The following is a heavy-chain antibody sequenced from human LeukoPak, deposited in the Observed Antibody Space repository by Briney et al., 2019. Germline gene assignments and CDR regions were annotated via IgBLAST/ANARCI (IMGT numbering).Heavy chain of an antibody. D-gene: IGHD2-15*01. V-gene: IGHV4-4*09. CDR3: ARLSCSDTICPTLPYNHFDP. J-gene: IGHJ5*02. Sequence: PSETLSLTCTVSGGSISSYYWSWIRQPPGKGLEWIGYIYTSGSTNYNPSLKSRVTISVDTSKNQFSLKLSSVTAADTAVYYCARLSCSDTICPTLPYNHFDPWGQGTLVTVSS. CDR1: GGSISSYY. CDR2: IYTSGST.